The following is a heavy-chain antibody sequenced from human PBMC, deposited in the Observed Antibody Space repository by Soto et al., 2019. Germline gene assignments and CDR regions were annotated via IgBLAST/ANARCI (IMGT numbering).Heavy chain of an antibody. CDR2: IFPGDSDT. CDR3: ARGGITGTPPDY. Sequence: PGASLKISCQGSGYNFGAYWNGWVRQMPGKGLEWLGIIFPGDSDTRYRPSFQGQVTISVDRSINTAYLQWSSLKASHAAMYFCARGGITGTPPDYWGQGTQVTVSS. D-gene: IGHD1-7*01. J-gene: IGHJ4*02. CDR1: GYNFGAYW. V-gene: IGHV5-51*01.